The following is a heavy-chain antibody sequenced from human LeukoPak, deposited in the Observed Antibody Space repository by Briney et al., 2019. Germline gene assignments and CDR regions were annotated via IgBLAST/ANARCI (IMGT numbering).Heavy chain of an antibody. CDR3: ARRNPYYYYYYMVV. CDR2: IYYSGST. V-gene: IGHV4-59*01. J-gene: IGHJ6*03. Sequence: PSETLSLTCTVSGGSISSYYWSWIRQPPGKGLEWIGYIYYSGSTNYNPSLKSRVTISVDTSKNQFSLKLSSVTAADTAVYYCARRNPYYYYYYMVVWGKGTTVTVSS. D-gene: IGHD1-14*01. CDR1: GGSISSYY.